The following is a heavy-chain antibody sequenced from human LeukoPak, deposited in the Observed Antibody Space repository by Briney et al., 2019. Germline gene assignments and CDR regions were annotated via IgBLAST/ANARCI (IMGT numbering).Heavy chain of an antibody. CDR2: ISAYNGNT. J-gene: IGHJ6*03. CDR1: GYTFTSYG. V-gene: IGHV1-18*01. CDR3: ARDTPPPTYYDILTGSQAYYYYMDV. Sequence: GASVKVSCKASGYTFTSYGISWVRQAPGQGLEWMGWISAYNGNTDYAQKLQGRVTMTTDTSTSTAYMELRSLRSDDTAVYYCARDTPPPTYYDILTGSQAYYYYMDVWGKGTTVTVSS. D-gene: IGHD3-9*01.